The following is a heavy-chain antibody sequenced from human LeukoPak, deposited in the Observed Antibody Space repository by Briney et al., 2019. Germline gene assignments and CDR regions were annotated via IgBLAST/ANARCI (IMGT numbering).Heavy chain of an antibody. CDR3: ARERHIVVVVAANYGMDV. D-gene: IGHD2-15*01. Sequence: PGGSLRLSCAASGSTFSSYSMNWVRQAPGKGLEWVSSISSSSSYIYYADSVKGRFTISRDNAKNSLYLQMNSLRAEDTAVYYCARERHIVVVVAANYGMDVWGQGTTVTVSS. V-gene: IGHV3-21*01. J-gene: IGHJ6*02. CDR1: GSTFSSYS. CDR2: ISSSSSYI.